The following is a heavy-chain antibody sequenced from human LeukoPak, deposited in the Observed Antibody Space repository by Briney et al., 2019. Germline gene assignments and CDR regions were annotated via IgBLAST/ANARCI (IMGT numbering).Heavy chain of an antibody. Sequence: GGSLRLSCAASGFTFSSYSMNWVRQAPGKGLEWVSSISSSSSYIYYADSVKGRFTISRDNAKNSLYLQMNSLRAEDTAVYYCAKVFGCSSTSCQRNGNYYFDYWGQGTLVTVSS. CDR3: AKVFGCSSTSCQRNGNYYFDY. CDR1: GFTFSSYS. V-gene: IGHV3-21*01. J-gene: IGHJ4*02. D-gene: IGHD2-2*01. CDR2: ISSSSSYI.